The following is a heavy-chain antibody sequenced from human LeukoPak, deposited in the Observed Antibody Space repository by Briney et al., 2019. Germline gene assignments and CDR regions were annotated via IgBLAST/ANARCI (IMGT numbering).Heavy chain of an antibody. CDR1: GYSISSGYY. Sequence: SETLSLTCAVIGYSISSGYYCGWIRQPPGKGLEWIGSIYHSGSTYYNPSLKSRVTISVDTSKTQFSLRLSSVTAADTAVYYCARANYYGSGSPSVFDYWGQGTLVTVSS. D-gene: IGHD3-10*01. CDR3: ARANYYGSGSPSVFDY. V-gene: IGHV4-38-2*01. CDR2: IYHSGST. J-gene: IGHJ4*02.